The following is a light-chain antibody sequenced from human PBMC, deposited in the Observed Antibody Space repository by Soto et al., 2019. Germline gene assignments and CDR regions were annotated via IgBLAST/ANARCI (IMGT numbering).Light chain of an antibody. Sequence: QSALTQPASVSGSPGQSVTISCAGTSSDIGGYNFVSWYQQHPGKAPKLMIYDVNQRPSGVSHRFPGSKSYNTASLTISGLQSEDEADYYCSSYAIGNIVLFGGGTKLTVL. J-gene: IGLJ2*01. CDR2: DVN. V-gene: IGLV2-14*03. CDR3: SSYAIGNIVL. CDR1: SSDIGGYNF.